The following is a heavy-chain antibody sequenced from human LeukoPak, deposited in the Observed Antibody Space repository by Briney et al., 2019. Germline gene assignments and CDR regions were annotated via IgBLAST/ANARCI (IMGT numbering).Heavy chain of an antibody. Sequence: SETLSLTCIVSGGSIRRSSYYWGWIRQPPGKGLEWIGNIYYSGSTFYNPSLKSRVTISVDTSKNQISLKLSSVTAADTAVYYCARRRHSSSHRDYWGQGILVTVSS. CDR2: IYYSGST. CDR3: ARRRHSSSHRDY. V-gene: IGHV4-39*01. J-gene: IGHJ4*02. D-gene: IGHD6-13*01. CDR1: GGSIRRSSYY.